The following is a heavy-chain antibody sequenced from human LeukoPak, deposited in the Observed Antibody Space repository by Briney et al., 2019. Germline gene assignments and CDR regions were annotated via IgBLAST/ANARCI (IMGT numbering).Heavy chain of an antibody. D-gene: IGHD3-22*01. CDR2: IYPSRTT. CDR1: VGSTSGGSYY. CDR3: ARAEVTMIVDY. V-gene: IGHV4-61*02. Sequence: SLSLTPALSVGSTSGGSYYGGWIRHPAGRGLEWIGRIYPSRTTNYNPSLTSRVTISVDTSKTQFSLKLSSVTAADTAVYYCARAEVTMIVDYWGQGTLVTVSS. J-gene: IGHJ4*02.